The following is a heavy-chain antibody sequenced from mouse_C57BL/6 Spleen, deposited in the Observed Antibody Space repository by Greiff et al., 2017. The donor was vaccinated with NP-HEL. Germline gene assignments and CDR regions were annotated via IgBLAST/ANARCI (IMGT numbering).Heavy chain of an antibody. CDR2: ISYDGSN. CDR3: AREGKLGGYFDY. CDR1: GYSITSGYY. Sequence: VQLQESGPGLVKPSQSLSLTCSVTGYSITSGYYWNWIRQFPGNKLEWMGYISYDGSNNYNPSLKNRISITRDTSKNQFFLKLNSVTTEDTATYYCAREGKLGGYFDYWGQGTTLTVSS. D-gene: IGHD4-1*01. V-gene: IGHV3-6*01. J-gene: IGHJ2*01.